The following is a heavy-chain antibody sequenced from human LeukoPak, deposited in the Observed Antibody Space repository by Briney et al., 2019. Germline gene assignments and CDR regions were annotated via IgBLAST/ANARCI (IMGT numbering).Heavy chain of an antibody. CDR1: HFTFTNRW. V-gene: IGHV3-15*07. J-gene: IGHJ4*02. D-gene: IGHD1-7*01. CDR3: TTRTTTTIY. Sequence: PGGSLRLSCAASHFTFTNRWMNWVRQAPGKGLEWVGRIASNTDGGTTDYAVPVKGRFTISRDDSKNALYLQMNSLKTEDTALYYCTTRTTTTIYWGQGTLVTVSS. CDR2: IASNTDGGTT.